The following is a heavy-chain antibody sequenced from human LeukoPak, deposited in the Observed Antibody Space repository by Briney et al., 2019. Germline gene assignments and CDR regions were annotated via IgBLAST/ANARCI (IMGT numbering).Heavy chain of an antibody. J-gene: IGHJ4*02. D-gene: IGHD5-24*01. CDR1: GFTFSSYG. CDR3: AKFDGYNPPFDY. V-gene: IGHV3-7*01. Sequence: GGTLRLSCAASGFTFSSYGMSWVRQAPRKGLEWVANINQDGSEKYDVDSAKGRFTISRDNAKNSLYLQMNSLRAEDTAVYYCAKFDGYNPPFDYWGQGTLVTVSS. CDR2: INQDGSEK.